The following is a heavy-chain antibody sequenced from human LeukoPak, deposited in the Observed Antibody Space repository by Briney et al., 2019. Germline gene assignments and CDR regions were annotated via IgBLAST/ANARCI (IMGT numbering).Heavy chain of an antibody. CDR1: GDSVRSYW. CDR2: IFSTGST. Sequence: SETLSLTCDVSGDSVRSYWWGWVRQPAGKGLEWLGRIFSTGSTMFNPSLKNRLTLSIDTCTNQFSLTLTSETATGTAVYFCARQGYTVSYYFLDYWSQGTLVTVSS. J-gene: IGHJ4*02. CDR3: ARQGYTVSYYFLDY. D-gene: IGHD1-26*01. V-gene: IGHV4-4*07.